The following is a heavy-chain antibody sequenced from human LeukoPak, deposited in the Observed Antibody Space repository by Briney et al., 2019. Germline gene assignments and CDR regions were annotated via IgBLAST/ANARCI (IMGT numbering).Heavy chain of an antibody. CDR1: GGSISSYY. CDR2: LYYSGST. D-gene: IGHD3-10*01. J-gene: IGHJ3*02. V-gene: IGHV4-59*01. CDR3: AREGSGISNAFDI. Sequence: PSETLSLTCSVSGGSISSYYWSWIRQPPGKGLEWIGDLYYSGSTNSNPSLKSRVTMSVDTSKNQFSLKLRSVTAADTGVYYCAREGSGISNAFDIWGQGTMVTVSS.